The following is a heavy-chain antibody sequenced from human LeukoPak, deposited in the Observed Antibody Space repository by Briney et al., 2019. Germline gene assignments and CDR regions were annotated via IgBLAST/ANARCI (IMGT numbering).Heavy chain of an antibody. J-gene: IGHJ5*02. Sequence: PGGSLRLSCAVSGVIFNNYAMSWVRQAPGKGLEWVSAISGSGGSTYYADSVKGRFTISRDNSKNTLYLQMNSLRAEDTAVYYCAKYGSTSENWFDPWGQGTLVTVSS. CDR1: GVIFNNYA. D-gene: IGHD2-2*01. CDR2: ISGSGGST. V-gene: IGHV3-23*01. CDR3: AKYGSTSENWFDP.